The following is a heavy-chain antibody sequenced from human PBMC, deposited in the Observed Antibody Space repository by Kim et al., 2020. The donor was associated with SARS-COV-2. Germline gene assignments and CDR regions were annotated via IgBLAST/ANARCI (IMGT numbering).Heavy chain of an antibody. CDR3: AAQGLRFLEWGRRGIDY. CDR2: IYYSGST. CDR1: GGSISSGGYY. D-gene: IGHD3-3*01. Sequence: TLSLTCTVSGGSISSGGYYWSWIRQHPGKGLEWIGYIYYSGSTYYNPSLKSRVTISVDTSKNQFSLKLSSVTAADTAVYYCAAQGLRFLEWGRRGIDYWGQGTLVTVSS. J-gene: IGHJ4*02. V-gene: IGHV4-31*03.